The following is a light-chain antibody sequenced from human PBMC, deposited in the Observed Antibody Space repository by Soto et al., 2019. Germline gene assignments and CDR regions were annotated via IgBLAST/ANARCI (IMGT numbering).Light chain of an antibody. CDR1: SSDVGGYDY. J-gene: IGLJ1*01. Sequence: QSVLTQPASVSGSPGQSITISCTGTSSDVGGYDYVSWYQQYPGKAPKLLIYGVTNRPSGVSNRFSGSKTGNTASLTISGLQAEDEAYYYCFSHRGGDSHVFGTGTKLTV. CDR2: GVT. CDR3: FSHRGGDSHV. V-gene: IGLV2-14*01.